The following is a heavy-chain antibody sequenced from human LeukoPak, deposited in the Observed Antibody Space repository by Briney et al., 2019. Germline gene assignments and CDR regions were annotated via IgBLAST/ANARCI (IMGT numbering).Heavy chain of an antibody. V-gene: IGHV3-9*01. J-gene: IGHJ4*02. D-gene: IGHD2-21*02. CDR2: ISWNSGSI. Sequence: GRSLRLPCAASGFTFYDYAMHWVRQAPGKGLEWVSGISWNSGSIGYADSVKGRFTISRDNAKNSLYLQMNSLRAEDTALYYCARVVTAIGSYYFDYWGQGTLVTVSS. CDR1: GFTFYDYA. CDR3: ARVVTAIGSYYFDY.